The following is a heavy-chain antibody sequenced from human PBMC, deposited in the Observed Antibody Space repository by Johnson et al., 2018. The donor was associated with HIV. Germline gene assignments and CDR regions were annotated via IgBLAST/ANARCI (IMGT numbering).Heavy chain of an antibody. Sequence: VQLVESGGGLVQPGGSLRLSCAASGFTFSSYAMSWVRQAPGKGLEWVSGINWNGGSTGYADSVTGRFTISRDNAKNSLYLQMNSLRAEDTALYYCARDFVAFGECTAFDIWGQGTMVTVSS. V-gene: IGHV3-20*04. D-gene: IGHD3-10*01. CDR1: GFTFSSYA. CDR3: ARDFVAFGECTAFDI. J-gene: IGHJ3*02. CDR2: INWNGGST.